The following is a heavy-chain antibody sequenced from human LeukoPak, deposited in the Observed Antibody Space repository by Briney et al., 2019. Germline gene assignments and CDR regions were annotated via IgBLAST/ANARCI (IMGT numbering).Heavy chain of an antibody. J-gene: IGHJ4*02. V-gene: IGHV3-21*01. CDR3: ATINGDYDYFDY. D-gene: IGHD4-17*01. CDR2: ISSSGTYI. Sequence: GGSLRLSCAASGFSVSSKYISWVRQAPGKGLEWVSSISSSGTYIFYADSVKGRFTISRDNAKNSLYLHMNSLRAEDTAVYYCATINGDYDYFDYWGQGTLVTVSS. CDR1: GFSVSSKY.